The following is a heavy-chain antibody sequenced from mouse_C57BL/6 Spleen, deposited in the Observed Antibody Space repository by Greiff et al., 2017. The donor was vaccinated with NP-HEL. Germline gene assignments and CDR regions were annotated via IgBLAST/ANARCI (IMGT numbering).Heavy chain of an antibody. CDR3: ARADDGYYGGFAY. V-gene: IGHV3-6*01. CDR2: ISYDGSN. D-gene: IGHD2-3*01. J-gene: IGHJ3*01. Sequence: EVKLVESGPGLVKPSQSLSLTCSVTGYSITSGYYWNWIRQFPGNKLEWMGYISYDGSNNYNPSLKNRISITRDTSKNQFFLKLNSVTTEDTATYYCARADDGYYGGFAYWGQGTLVTVSA. CDR1: GYSITSGYY.